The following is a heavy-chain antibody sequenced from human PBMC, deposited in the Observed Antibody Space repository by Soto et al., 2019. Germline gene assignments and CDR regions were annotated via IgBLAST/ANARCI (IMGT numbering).Heavy chain of an antibody. V-gene: IGHV6-1*01. D-gene: IGHD3-16*02. CDR3: ARETSTFMFGGVISRFDP. CDR1: GDSVSSNTAA. J-gene: IGHJ5*02. CDR2: TYYWSKWYN. Sequence: PSQTLSLTCAISGDSVSSNTAAWNWIRQSPSRGLEWLGRTYYWSKWYNDYAVSVKSRITINPDTSKNQFSLQLNSVTPEDTALFYCARETSTFMFGGVISRFDPWGQGTLVTVSS.